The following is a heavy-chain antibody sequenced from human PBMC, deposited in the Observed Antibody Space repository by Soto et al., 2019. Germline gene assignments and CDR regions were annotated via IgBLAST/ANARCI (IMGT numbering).Heavy chain of an antibody. CDR2: ISYDGSNK. CDR3: AKDLIAVAGTGFYYYYYGMDV. J-gene: IGHJ6*02. CDR1: GFTFSSYG. V-gene: IGHV3-30*18. Sequence: QVQLVESGGGVVQPGRSLRLSCAASGFTFSSYGMHWVRQAPGKGLEWVAVISYDGSNKYYADSVKGRFTISRDNSKNTLYLQMNSLRAEDTAVYYCAKDLIAVAGTGFYYYYYGMDVWGQGTTVTVSS. D-gene: IGHD6-19*01.